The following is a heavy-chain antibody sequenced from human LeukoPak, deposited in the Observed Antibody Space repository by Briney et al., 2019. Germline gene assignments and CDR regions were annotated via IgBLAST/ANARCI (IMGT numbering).Heavy chain of an antibody. CDR3: AIRWGYSYGHDY. Sequence: PGGSLRLSCAASGFTFSSYWMNWVRQAPGKGLVWVSRIYSDGGSTSYADSVKGRFTISRDNAKNTLYLQMNSLRAEDTAVYYCAIRWGYSYGHDYWGQGTLVTVSS. J-gene: IGHJ4*02. V-gene: IGHV3-74*01. CDR2: IYSDGGST. D-gene: IGHD5-18*01. CDR1: GFTFSSYW.